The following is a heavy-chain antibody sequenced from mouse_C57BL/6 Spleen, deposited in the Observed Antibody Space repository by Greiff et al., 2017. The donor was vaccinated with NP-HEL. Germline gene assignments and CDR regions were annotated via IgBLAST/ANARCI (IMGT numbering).Heavy chain of an antibody. V-gene: IGHV1-39*01. Sequence: VQLKQSGPELVKPGASVKISCKASGYSFTDYNMNWVKQSNGKSFEWIGVINPNYGTTSYNQKFKGKATLTVDQSSSTAYMQLNSLTSEDSAVYYCASHYGSSYGYFDVWGTGTTVTVSS. D-gene: IGHD1-1*01. CDR3: ASHYGSSYGYFDV. CDR2: INPNYGTT. CDR1: GYSFTDYN. J-gene: IGHJ1*03.